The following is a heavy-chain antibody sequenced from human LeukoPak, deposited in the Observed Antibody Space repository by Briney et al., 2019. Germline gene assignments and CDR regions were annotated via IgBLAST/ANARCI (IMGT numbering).Heavy chain of an antibody. CDR2: ISAYNGNT. CDR3: ARELSNPTWYSSSWSEVDY. V-gene: IGHV1-18*01. Sequence: ASVKVSCKASGYTFTSYGISWVRQAPGQGLEWMGWISAYNGNTNYAQKLQGRVTMATDTSTSTAYMELRSLRSDDTAVYYCARELSNPTWYSSSWSEVDYWGQGTLVTVSS. J-gene: IGHJ4*02. D-gene: IGHD6-13*01. CDR1: GYTFTSYG.